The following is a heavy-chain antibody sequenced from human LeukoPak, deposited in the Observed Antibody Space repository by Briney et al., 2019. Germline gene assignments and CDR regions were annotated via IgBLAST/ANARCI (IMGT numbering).Heavy chain of an antibody. V-gene: IGHV3-49*03. J-gene: IGHJ4*02. CDR3: TRAGGYDFWIDY. CDR2: LRSTVHGRPA. Sequence: GGSLRLSCSTSGFNSANYGVSWFRQAPGQGLEWVGFLRSTVHGRPADYVASVEGRFIISRDDSKSIDYLQMNSLNTEDTAVYYCTRAGGYDFWIDYWGQGTLVTVSS. CDR1: GFNSANYG. D-gene: IGHD3-3*01.